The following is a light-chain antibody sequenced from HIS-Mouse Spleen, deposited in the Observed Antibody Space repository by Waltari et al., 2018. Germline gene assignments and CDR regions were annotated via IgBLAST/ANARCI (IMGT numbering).Light chain of an antibody. CDR3: SSYTSSSTVV. CDR2: EVS. Sequence: QSALTQPASVSGSPGQSITISCPGTSSDVGGYNYVSWYQQHPGKAPKLMIDEVSNRPSGVSNRFSGSKSGNTASLTISGLQAEDEADYYCSSYTSSSTVVFGGGTKLTVL. V-gene: IGLV2-14*01. CDR1: SSDVGGYNY. J-gene: IGLJ2*01.